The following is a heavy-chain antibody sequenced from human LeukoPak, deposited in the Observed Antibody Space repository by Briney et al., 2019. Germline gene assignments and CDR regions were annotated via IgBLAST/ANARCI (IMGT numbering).Heavy chain of an antibody. CDR1: GFIFSDYY. D-gene: IGHD3-3*01. J-gene: IGHJ6*03. V-gene: IGHV3-11*04. CDR2: ISDSGRTI. Sequence: PGGSLRLSWAASGFIFSDYYMSWIRQAPGKGLEWISYISDSGRTIYYADSVKGRFSISRDNAKNSLYLQMNSLRAEDTAVYYCARDGHGDFWRARRTYYIDVWGKGTTVTVSS. CDR3: ARDGHGDFWRARRTYYIDV.